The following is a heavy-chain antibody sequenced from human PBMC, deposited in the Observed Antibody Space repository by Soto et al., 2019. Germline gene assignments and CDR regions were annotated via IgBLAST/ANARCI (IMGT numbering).Heavy chain of an antibody. CDR1: GFPFSTYS. CDR2: ISTSSDTI. J-gene: IGHJ5*01. V-gene: IGHV3-48*02. CDR3: AREKDVDWFYY. Sequence: GGSLRLSCAASGFPFSTYSMNWVRQAPGEGLEWVSYISTSSDTIYYADSVKGRFTISRDNAKNSLYLQMNSLTDEDTAVYYCAREKDVDWFYYWGQGTLVTVSS. D-gene: IGHD3-10*02.